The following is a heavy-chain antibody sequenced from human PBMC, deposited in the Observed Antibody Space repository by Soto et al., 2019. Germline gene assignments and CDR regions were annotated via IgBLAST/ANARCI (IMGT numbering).Heavy chain of an antibody. CDR2: ISYGGSNK. J-gene: IGHJ6*02. CDR3: AKPGASITMVRGVIITNEDDYYYYGMDV. D-gene: IGHD3-10*01. Sequence: HPGGSLRLSCAASGFTFSSYGMHWVRQAPGKGLEWVAVISYGGSNKYYADSVKGRFTISRDNSKNTLYLQMNSLRAEDTAVYYCAKPGASITMVRGVIITNEDDYYYYGMDVWGQGTTVTVSS. V-gene: IGHV3-30*18. CDR1: GFTFSSYG.